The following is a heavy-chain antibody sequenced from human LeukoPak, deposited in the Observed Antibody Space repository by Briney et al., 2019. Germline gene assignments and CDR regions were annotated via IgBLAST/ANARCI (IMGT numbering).Heavy chain of an antibody. J-gene: IGHJ6*02. Sequence: GGSLRLSCAASGFTFSSYAISWVRQAPGKGLEWVSAISGSGGSTYYADSVKGRFTISRDNSKNTLYLQMNSLRAEDTAVYYCAKVLGYCSGGSCYSSRGDYYYGMDVWGQGTTVTVSS. CDR3: AKVLGYCSGGSCYSSRGDYYYGMDV. V-gene: IGHV3-23*01. D-gene: IGHD2-15*01. CDR1: GFTFSSYA. CDR2: ISGSGGST.